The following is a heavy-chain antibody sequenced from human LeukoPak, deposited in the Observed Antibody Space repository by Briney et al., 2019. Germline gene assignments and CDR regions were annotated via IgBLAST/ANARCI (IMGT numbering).Heavy chain of an antibody. Sequence: GGSLRLSCAASGFIFSNYAMSWVRQAPGKGLEWVSAIVGRGSSTYYADSVKGRFTISRDDSKNTLYLQLNRLRAEGTAVYYCAKWGDYDILTGYYDSDYWGQGTLVTVSS. D-gene: IGHD3-9*01. CDR2: IVGRGSST. CDR1: GFIFSNYA. CDR3: AKWGDYDILTGYYDSDY. J-gene: IGHJ4*02. V-gene: IGHV3-23*01.